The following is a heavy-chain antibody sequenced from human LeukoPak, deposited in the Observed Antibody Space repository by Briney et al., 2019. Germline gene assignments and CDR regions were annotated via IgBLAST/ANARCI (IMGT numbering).Heavy chain of an antibody. CDR3: ARASSSCSGGSCYSDY. J-gene: IGHJ4*02. D-gene: IGHD2-15*01. CDR2: ISYDGSNK. V-gene: IGHV3-30*04. Sequence: GGSLRLSCAASGFTFSSYAMHWVRQAPGKGLEWVTFISYDGSNKNYADSVKGRFTISRDNSKNTLYLQMNSLRAEDTAVYYCARASSSCSGGSCYSDYWGQGTLVTVSS. CDR1: GFTFSSYA.